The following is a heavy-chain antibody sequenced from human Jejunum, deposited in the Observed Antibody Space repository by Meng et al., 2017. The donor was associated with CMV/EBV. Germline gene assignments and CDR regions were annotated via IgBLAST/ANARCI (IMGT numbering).Heavy chain of an antibody. CDR1: FDDYA. D-gene: IGHD3-16*01. CDR3: GKGIRDDYVWGKIDFDY. CDR2: ISWNSGRI. V-gene: IGHV3-9*01. J-gene: IGHJ4*02. Sequence: FDDYAMHWVRQAPGKGLEWVSGISWNSGRIGYADSVKGRFTISRDNAKKSLYLQMNSLRAEDTALYYCGKGIRDDYVWGKIDFDYWGQGTLVTVSS.